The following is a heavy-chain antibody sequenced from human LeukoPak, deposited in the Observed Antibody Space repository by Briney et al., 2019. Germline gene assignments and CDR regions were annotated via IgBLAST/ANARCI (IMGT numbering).Heavy chain of an antibody. Sequence: SETLSLTCTVSGVSISSYYWSWLRQPAGKGLEWVGRIYTSGSTNYNPSLKSRVAMSVDTSKNPFSLKLSSVTAADTAVYYCARIHRSSSPGVYYYYYMDVWGKGTTVIVSS. CDR3: ARIHRSSSPGVYYYYYMDV. V-gene: IGHV4-4*07. CDR2: IYTSGST. CDR1: GVSISSYY. J-gene: IGHJ6*03. D-gene: IGHD6-6*01.